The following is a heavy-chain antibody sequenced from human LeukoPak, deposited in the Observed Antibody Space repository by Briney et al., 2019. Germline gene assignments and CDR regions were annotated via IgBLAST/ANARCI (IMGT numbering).Heavy chain of an antibody. J-gene: IGHJ6*04. CDR1: GFSLSTNGMC. D-gene: IGHD2-15*01. Sequence: SGPALVKPTQTLTRTCTFSGFSLSTNGMCVSWIRQPPGKALEWLALIDWDDDKYYSTSLKTRLTISKDTSKNQVVLTMTNMDPVDTATYYCARIVSVGSPGGPPPGGHYYYYGMDVWGKGTTVTVSS. V-gene: IGHV2-70*01. CDR3: ARIVSVGSPGGPPPGGHYYYYGMDV. CDR2: IDWDDDK.